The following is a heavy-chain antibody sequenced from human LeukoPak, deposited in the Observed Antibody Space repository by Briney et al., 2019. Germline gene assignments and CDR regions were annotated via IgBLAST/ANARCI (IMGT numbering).Heavy chain of an antibody. CDR2: ISWNSGSI. CDR1: GFTFDDYA. D-gene: IGHD5-18*01. V-gene: IGHV3-9*01. Sequence: GGSLRLSCAASGFTFDDYAMHRVRQAPGKGLEWVSGISWNSGSIGYADSVKGRFTISRDNAKNSLYLQMNSLRAEDTALYYCAKGGYSYGYFNYFDYWGQGTLVTVSS. J-gene: IGHJ4*02. CDR3: AKGGYSYGYFNYFDY.